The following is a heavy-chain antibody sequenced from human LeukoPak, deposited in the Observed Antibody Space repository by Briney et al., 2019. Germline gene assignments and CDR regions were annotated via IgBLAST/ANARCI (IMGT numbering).Heavy chain of an antibody. V-gene: IGHV3-30-3*01. Sequence: GGSLRLSCAASGFTFSRFAMHWVRQAPGKGLEWVAVIAFDGSTQYYADSVKGRFTISRDISKNTLYLQMNSLRAEDTAVYYCARDPDTMFDSWSQRTLVTVSS. CDR2: IAFDGSTQ. J-gene: IGHJ4*02. CDR1: GFTFSRFA. CDR3: ARDPDTMFDS. D-gene: IGHD3-10*01.